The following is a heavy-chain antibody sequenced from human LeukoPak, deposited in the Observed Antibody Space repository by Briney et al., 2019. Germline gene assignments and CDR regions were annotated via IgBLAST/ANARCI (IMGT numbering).Heavy chain of an antibody. J-gene: IGHJ4*02. Sequence: SVKVSCKASGYTFTSYYMHWVRQAPGQGLEWMGGIIPIFGTANYAQKFQGRVTITADESTSTAYMELSSLRSEDTAVYYCASYYYGSGSYYPLDYWGQGTLVTVSS. V-gene: IGHV1-69*13. CDR1: GYTFTSYY. CDR3: ASYYYGSGSYYPLDY. D-gene: IGHD3-10*01. CDR2: IIPIFGTA.